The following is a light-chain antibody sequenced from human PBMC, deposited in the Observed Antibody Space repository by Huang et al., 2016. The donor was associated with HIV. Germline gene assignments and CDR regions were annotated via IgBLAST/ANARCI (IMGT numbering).Light chain of an antibody. V-gene: IGKV1-8*01. J-gene: IGKJ3*01. CDR3: QQYDIHPLT. Sequence: IRMTQSPSSPSASTGDRVTITCRANQDINNFLAWYQQRPGRVPKLLISAATTWQSGVPSRFSCNGSGTDFTLTIGCLHSEDFATYYCQQYDIHPLTFGPGTRVDIK. CDR2: AAT. CDR1: QDINNF.